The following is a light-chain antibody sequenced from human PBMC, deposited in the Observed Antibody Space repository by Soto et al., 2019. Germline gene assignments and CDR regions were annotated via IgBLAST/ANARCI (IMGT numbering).Light chain of an antibody. J-gene: IGLJ2*01. V-gene: IGLV2-14*01. CDR1: SSDIGTYDY. CDR2: DVS. Sequence: QSALTQPASVSGSPGQSITFSCTGTSSDIGTYDYVSWYQQHPGKAPTLLIYDVSNRPSGVSNRFSGSKSGNTASLTISGLQAEDEADYYCCSYTTDSIVVFGGGTQLTVL. CDR3: CSYTTDSIVV.